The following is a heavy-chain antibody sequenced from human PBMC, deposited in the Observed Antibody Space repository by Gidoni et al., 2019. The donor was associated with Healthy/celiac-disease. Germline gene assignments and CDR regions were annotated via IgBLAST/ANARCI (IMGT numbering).Heavy chain of an antibody. J-gene: IGHJ4*02. CDR3: ARAPRGGSWYFDY. Sequence: QVQLVESGVGLVKPGGSLRLSCAASGFTFSDYYMSWIRQAPGKGLEWVSYISSSSSYTNYADSVKGRFTISRDNAKNSLYLQMNSLRAEDTAVYDCARAPRGGSWYFDYWGQGTLVTVSS. CDR1: GFTFSDYY. CDR2: ISSSSSYT. D-gene: IGHD3-10*01. V-gene: IGHV3-11*06.